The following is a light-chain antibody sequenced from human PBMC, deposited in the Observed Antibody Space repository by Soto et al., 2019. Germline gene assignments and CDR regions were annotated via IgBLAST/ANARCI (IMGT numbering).Light chain of an antibody. CDR2: NIN. CDR1: SSNIGTTT. CDR3: SSWDDSLNGVV. V-gene: IGLV1-44*01. J-gene: IGLJ2*01. Sequence: QSALTQPPSASGAPGQRVTISCSGSSSNIGTTTVNWYQHAPGTAPKLLIYNINQRPSGVPDRFSGSRSGTSASLAISGLQSEDEADYYCSSWDDSLNGVVFGRGTKVTVL.